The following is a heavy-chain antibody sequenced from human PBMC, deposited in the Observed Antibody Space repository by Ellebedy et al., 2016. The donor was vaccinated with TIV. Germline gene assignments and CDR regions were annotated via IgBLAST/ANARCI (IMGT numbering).Heavy chain of an antibody. V-gene: IGHV3-33*01. Sequence: GESLKISCAASGFTFSTHVIHWVRQAPGKGLEWVAVIWYDGSNKYYADSVKGRFTISRDNSKNTLYLQMNSLRAEDTAVYYCARDLGYSYGHYGMDVWGQGTTVTVSS. J-gene: IGHJ6*02. CDR2: IWYDGSNK. D-gene: IGHD5-18*01. CDR3: ARDLGYSYGHYGMDV. CDR1: GFTFSTHV.